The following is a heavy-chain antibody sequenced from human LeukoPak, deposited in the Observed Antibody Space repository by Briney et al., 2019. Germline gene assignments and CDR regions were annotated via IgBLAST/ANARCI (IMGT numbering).Heavy chain of an antibody. CDR1: GFTFRSFW. CDR2: IKEDESDA. Sequence: PGGSLRLSCSASGFTFRSFWMTWVRQAPGKGLELVANIKEDESDANYVDAVKGRFTISRDNAKDSLYLQMNSVRPEDTAVYYCARDIPYGLSYFDYWGQGTLVTVSS. CDR3: ARDIPYGLSYFDY. J-gene: IGHJ4*02. D-gene: IGHD2-2*02. V-gene: IGHV3-7*04.